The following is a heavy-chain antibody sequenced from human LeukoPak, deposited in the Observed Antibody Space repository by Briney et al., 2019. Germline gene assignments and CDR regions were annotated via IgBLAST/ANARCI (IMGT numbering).Heavy chain of an antibody. CDR2: ISATRDIT. V-gene: IGHV3-48*01. Sequence: GGSLRLSCAAFGFNYSFYTMNWVRQAPGMGLEWLSYISATRDITYYADSVKGRYTISRDNAKNSLYLQMNNLRAEDTAVYYCVRGSLASGVVVYYYYYLDVWGKGTTVTVSS. CDR3: VRGSLASGVVVYYYYYLDV. CDR1: GFNYSFYT. D-gene: IGHD3-3*01. J-gene: IGHJ6*03.